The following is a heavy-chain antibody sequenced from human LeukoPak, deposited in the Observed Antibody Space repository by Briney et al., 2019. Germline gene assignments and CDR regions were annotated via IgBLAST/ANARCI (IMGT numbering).Heavy chain of an antibody. Sequence: GSLRLSCKGSGFTFTNDCMSWVRQPPGKGLEWIGEIYHSGSTNYNPSLRSRVTISVDKSKSQFSLKLTSVTAADTAVYYCARKYYYDSSPLDYWGQGTLVTVSS. CDR1: GFTFTNDC. J-gene: IGHJ4*02. CDR3: ARKYYYDSSPLDY. D-gene: IGHD3-22*01. V-gene: IGHV4-4*02. CDR2: IYHSGST.